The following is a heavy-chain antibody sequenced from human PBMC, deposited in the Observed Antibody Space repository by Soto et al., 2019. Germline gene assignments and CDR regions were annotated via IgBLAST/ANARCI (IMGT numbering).Heavy chain of an antibody. D-gene: IGHD3-16*02. CDR1: GFTFSNYE. V-gene: IGHV3-48*03. Sequence: ESGGGLVQPGGSLRLSCAASGFTFSNYEMNWVRQAPGKGLEWISYISSRGTVKYNADSVKGRFTISRDNAKNSLYLQMNSLRAEDTAVYYCTRYRWFDAWGQGTLVTVSS. CDR2: ISSRGTVK. CDR3: TRYRWFDA. J-gene: IGHJ5*02.